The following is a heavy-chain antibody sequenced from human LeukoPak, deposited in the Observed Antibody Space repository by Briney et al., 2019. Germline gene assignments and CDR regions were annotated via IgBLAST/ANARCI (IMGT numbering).Heavy chain of an antibody. V-gene: IGHV3-23*01. J-gene: IGHJ1*01. Sequence: GGSLRLSCAASGFTFSIHGMNWVRQAPGKGLEWVSGISPGADITYYAESVKGRFTISRDNSKNTLYLQINTLRAEDTAICYCAKDCGWLHFCSWGQGTLVTVSS. CDR3: AKDCGWLHFCS. CDR2: ISPGADIT. CDR1: GFTFSIHG. D-gene: IGHD5-24*01.